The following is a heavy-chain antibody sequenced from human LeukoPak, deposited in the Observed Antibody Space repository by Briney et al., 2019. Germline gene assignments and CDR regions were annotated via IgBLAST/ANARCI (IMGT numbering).Heavy chain of an antibody. Sequence: SETLSLTCTVSGGSISSNTYYWGWIRQPPGKGLEWIGSIYYSGSTYYNPSLKSRVTISVDTSKNQFSLKLSSVTAADTAVYYCARRLGYCSGGSCYHVDYWGQGTLVTVSS. CDR2: IYYSGST. CDR3: ARRLGYCSGGSCYHVDY. V-gene: IGHV4-39*07. J-gene: IGHJ4*02. CDR1: GGSISSNTYY. D-gene: IGHD2-15*01.